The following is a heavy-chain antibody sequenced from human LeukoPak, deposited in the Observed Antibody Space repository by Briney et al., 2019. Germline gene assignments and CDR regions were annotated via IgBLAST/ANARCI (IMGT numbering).Heavy chain of an antibody. CDR2: INQDGSEK. D-gene: IGHD4-17*01. J-gene: IGHJ4*02. CDR1: GFTFRTYW. Sequence: PGGSLRLSCAASGFTFRTYWLTWVRQAPGKGLEWVANINQDGSEKSYVDSVKGRFTISRDNAKNSLYLQMNSLRAEDTAVYYCARDDGDYAHPVDYWGQGTLVTVSS. CDR3: ARDDGDYAHPVDY. V-gene: IGHV3-7*01.